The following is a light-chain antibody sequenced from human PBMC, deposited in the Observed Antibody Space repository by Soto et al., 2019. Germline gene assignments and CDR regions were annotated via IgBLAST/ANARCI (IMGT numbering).Light chain of an antibody. CDR1: QSISSW. CDR3: QQYESYSVT. Sequence: DIQMTQSPSTLSASVVDRVTITCRASQSISSWLAWYQQKPGKAPNLLIYKASSLESGVPSRFSGSGSGTEFTLTSSSLQPDDFATYYCQQYESYSVTFGQGTRLEIK. CDR2: KAS. V-gene: IGKV1-5*03. J-gene: IGKJ5*01.